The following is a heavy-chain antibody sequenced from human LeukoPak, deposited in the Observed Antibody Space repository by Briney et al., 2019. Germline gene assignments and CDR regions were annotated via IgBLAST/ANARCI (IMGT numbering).Heavy chain of an antibody. Sequence: PGRSLRLSCAVSGFDFDDYAMHWVRQAPGKGLEWASRISWNSDSVGYADSVKGRFTISRDNAKNSLYLQMNSLRAEDTAVYYCARERFGELLGWGQGTLVTVSS. CDR2: ISWNSDSV. J-gene: IGHJ4*02. CDR1: GFDFDDYA. CDR3: ARERFGELLG. D-gene: IGHD3-10*01. V-gene: IGHV3-9*01.